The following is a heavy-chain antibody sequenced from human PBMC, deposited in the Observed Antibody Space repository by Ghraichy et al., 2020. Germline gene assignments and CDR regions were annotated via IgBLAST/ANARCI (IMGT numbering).Heavy chain of an antibody. CDR2: ISAYNGNT. V-gene: IGHV1-18*01. D-gene: IGHD4-17*01. CDR1: GYTFTSYG. CDR3: ARNSYGDYVPFYYYYYGMDV. J-gene: IGHJ6*02. Sequence: ASVKVSCKASGYTFTSYGISWVRQAPGQGLEWMGWISAYNGNTNYAQKLQGRVTMTTDTSTSTAYMELRSLRSDDTAVYYCARNSYGDYVPFYYYYYGMDVWGQGTTVTVSS.